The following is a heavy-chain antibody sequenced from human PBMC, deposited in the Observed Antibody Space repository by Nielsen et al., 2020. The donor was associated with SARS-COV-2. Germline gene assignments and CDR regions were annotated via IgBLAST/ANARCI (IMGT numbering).Heavy chain of an antibody. CDR3: ARDVGWVKYDYGDYPLI. V-gene: IGHV1-69*04. J-gene: IGHJ6*02. Sequence: WVRQAPGQGLEWMGRIIPILGIANYAQKFQGRVTITADESTSTAYMELSSLRSEDTAVYYCARDVGWVKYDYGDYPLIWGQGTTVTVSS. CDR2: IIPILGIA. D-gene: IGHD4-17*01.